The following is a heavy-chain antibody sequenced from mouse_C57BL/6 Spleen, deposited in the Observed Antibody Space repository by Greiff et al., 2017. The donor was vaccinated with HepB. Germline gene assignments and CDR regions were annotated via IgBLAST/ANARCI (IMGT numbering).Heavy chain of an antibody. CDR1: GFNIKDDY. CDR2: IDPENGDT. Sequence: EVQLQQSGAELVRPGASVKLSCTASGFNIKDDYMHWVKQRPEQGLEWIGWIDPENGDTEYASKFQGKATITADTSSNTAYLQLSSLTSEDTAVYYCTPLYYDYDVGFAYGGQGTLVTVSA. V-gene: IGHV14-4*01. CDR3: TPLYYDYDVGFAY. D-gene: IGHD2-4*01. J-gene: IGHJ3*01.